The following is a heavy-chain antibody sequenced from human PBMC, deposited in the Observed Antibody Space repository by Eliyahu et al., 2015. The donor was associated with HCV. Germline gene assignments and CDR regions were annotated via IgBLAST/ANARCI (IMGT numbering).Heavy chain of an antibody. CDR1: GGSFSGYY. CDR3: ARGFSGVAAAGIGHLDYYYYGMDV. D-gene: IGHD6-13*01. CDR2: INHSGST. J-gene: IGHJ6*02. Sequence: QVQLQQWGAGLLKPSETLSLTCAVYGGSFSGYYWSWXRRPPGKGLEGIGEINHSGSTNYNPSLKSRVTISVDTSKNQFSLKLSSVTAADTAVYYCARGFSGVAAAGIGHLDYYYYGMDVWGQGTTVTVSS. V-gene: IGHV4-34*01.